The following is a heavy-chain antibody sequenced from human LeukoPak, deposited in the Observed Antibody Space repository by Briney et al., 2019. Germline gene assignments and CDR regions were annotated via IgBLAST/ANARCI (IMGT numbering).Heavy chain of an antibody. J-gene: IGHJ4*02. CDR2: IYDSGST. CDR1: GDSINSNNYY. D-gene: IGHD6-13*01. Sequence: PSETLSLTCTVSGDSINSNNYYWGWIRQPPGKGLEWIGSIYDSGSTNYNPSLKSRVTISVDKSKNQFSLKLSSVTAADTAVYYCARDAGAAAGTFDYWGQGTLVTVSS. V-gene: IGHV4-39*07. CDR3: ARDAGAAAGTFDY.